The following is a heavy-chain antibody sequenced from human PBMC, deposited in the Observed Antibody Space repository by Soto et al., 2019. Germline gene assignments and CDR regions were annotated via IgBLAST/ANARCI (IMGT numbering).Heavy chain of an antibody. CDR1: GFTFSDYY. CDR3: AIVPPYYYDTWFDP. V-gene: IGHV3-11*01. D-gene: IGHD3-22*01. J-gene: IGHJ5*02. Sequence: GGSLRLSCAASGFTFSDYYMSWIRQAPGKGLEWVSYISSSGSTIYYADSVKGRFTISRDNAKNSLYLQMNSLRAEDTAVYYCAIVPPYYYDTWFDPWGQGTLVTVSS. CDR2: ISSSGSTI.